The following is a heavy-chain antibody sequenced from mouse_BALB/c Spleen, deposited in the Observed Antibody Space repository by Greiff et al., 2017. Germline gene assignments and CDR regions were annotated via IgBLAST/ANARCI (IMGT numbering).Heavy chain of an antibody. V-gene: IGHV1-18*01. CDR2: INPNNGGT. J-gene: IGHJ2*01. D-gene: IGHD3-1*01. Sequence: VQLKQSGPELVKPGASVKIPCKASGYTFTDYNMDWVKQSHGKSLEWIGDINPNNGGTIYNQKFKGKATVTVDKSSSTAYMELRSLTSEDTAVYYCARSPNGAWFDYWGQGTTLTVSS. CDR3: ARSPNGAWFDY. CDR1: GYTFTDYN.